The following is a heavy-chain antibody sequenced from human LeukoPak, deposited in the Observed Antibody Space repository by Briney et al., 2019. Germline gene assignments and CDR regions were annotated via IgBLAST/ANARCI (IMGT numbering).Heavy chain of an antibody. V-gene: IGHV3-23*01. Sequence: GGSLRLSCAASGFTLSSYAMSWVRQGPGKGLEWVSAISVSGNTYHADSVKGRFTISRDSSKNTLYLQMNSLRAEDTAVYYCARDRRDGYNLLDYWGQGTLVTVSS. CDR1: GFTLSSYA. CDR3: ARDRRDGYNLLDY. D-gene: IGHD5-24*01. CDR2: ISVSGNT. J-gene: IGHJ4*02.